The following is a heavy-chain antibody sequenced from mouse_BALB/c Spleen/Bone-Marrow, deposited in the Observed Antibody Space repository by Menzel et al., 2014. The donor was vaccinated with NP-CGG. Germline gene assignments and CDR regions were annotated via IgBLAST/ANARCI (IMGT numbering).Heavy chain of an antibody. Sequence: EVPLMESGGGLVQPGGSRKLSCAASGFPFSSFGMHWVRQAPEKGLEWVAYISSGSSTIYYGDSVMGRFTISRDNPKNTLFLQMTSLRSEDTTTYFCVRSGSSSGYFDYWGQGTTLTVSS. CDR2: ISSGSSTI. CDR1: GFPFSSFG. D-gene: IGHD1-1*01. CDR3: VRSGSSSGYFDY. J-gene: IGHJ2*01. V-gene: IGHV5-17*02.